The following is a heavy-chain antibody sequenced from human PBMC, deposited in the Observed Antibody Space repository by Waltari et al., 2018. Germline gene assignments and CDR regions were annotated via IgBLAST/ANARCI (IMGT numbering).Heavy chain of an antibody. CDR1: GGSISSYY. D-gene: IGHD3-16*02. Sequence: QVQLQESGPGLVKPSETLSLTCTVSGGSISSYYWSWIRQPAGKGLEWIGRIHTRGSTNYNPSLKSRVTMSVDTSKNQFSLKLSSVTAADTAVYYCARVRVRLGELSGYYYGMDVWGQGTTVTVSS. CDR2: IHTRGST. V-gene: IGHV4-4*07. J-gene: IGHJ6*02. CDR3: ARVRVRLGELSGYYYGMDV.